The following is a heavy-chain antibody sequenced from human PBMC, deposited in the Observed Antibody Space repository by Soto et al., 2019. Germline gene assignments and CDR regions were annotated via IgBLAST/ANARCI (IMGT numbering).Heavy chain of an antibody. CDR3: AKSNVLRYFDWLARDYYGMDV. D-gene: IGHD3-9*01. CDR1: GFTFSSYA. V-gene: IGHV3-23*01. CDR2: ISGSGGST. Sequence: EVQLLESGGGLVQPGGSLRLSCAASGFTFSSYAMSWVRQAPGKGLEWVSAISGSGGSTYYADSVKGRFTISRDNSKNTLYLQMNSLRAEDTAVYYCAKSNVLRYFDWLARDYYGMDVWGQGTTVTVSS. J-gene: IGHJ6*02.